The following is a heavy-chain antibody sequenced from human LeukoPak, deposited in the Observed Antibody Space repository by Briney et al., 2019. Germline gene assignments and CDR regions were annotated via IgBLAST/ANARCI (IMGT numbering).Heavy chain of an antibody. D-gene: IGHD3-16*02. CDR1: GFTFNDYA. Sequence: PGRSLRLSCTASGFTFNDYAMHWIRQGPGRGLQWVAGISWNTTIVDYGDSVKGRFTISRDNARDSLYLQMNSLRVEDMGIYYCARYTTAYHSFDYWGQGTLVAVSS. V-gene: IGHV3-9*03. J-gene: IGHJ4*02. CDR3: ARYTTAYHSFDY. CDR2: ISWNTTIV.